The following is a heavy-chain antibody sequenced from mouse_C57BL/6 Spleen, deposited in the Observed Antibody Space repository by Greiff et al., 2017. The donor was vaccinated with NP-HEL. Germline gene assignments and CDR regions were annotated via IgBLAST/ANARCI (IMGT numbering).Heavy chain of an antibody. J-gene: IGHJ2*01. V-gene: IGHV1-82*01. D-gene: IGHD1-1*01. Sequence: VQLQQSGPELVKPGASVKISCKASGYAFSSSWMNWVKQRPGKGLEWIGRIYPGDGDTNYNGKFKGKATLTADKSSSTAYMQLSSLTSEDSAVYFCARLPGRADFDYWGQGTTLTVSS. CDR1: GYAFSSSW. CDR2: IYPGDGDT. CDR3: ARLPGRADFDY.